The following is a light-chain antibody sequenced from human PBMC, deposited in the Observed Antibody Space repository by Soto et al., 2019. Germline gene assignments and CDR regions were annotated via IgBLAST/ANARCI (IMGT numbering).Light chain of an antibody. J-gene: IGKJ1*01. CDR1: QSISSY. CDR3: QQSYSTPWT. Sequence: DIQMTQSPSSLSASVGARVTITCRASQSISSYLNWYQQKPGKAPKLMIYAASSLQSGVPSRFSGSGSGTDCTLTISSLQPEDVATYYCQQSYSTPWTLGQGTKVDIK. V-gene: IGKV1-39*01. CDR2: AAS.